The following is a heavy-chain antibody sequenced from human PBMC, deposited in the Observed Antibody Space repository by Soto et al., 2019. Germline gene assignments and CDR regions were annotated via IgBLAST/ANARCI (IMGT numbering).Heavy chain of an antibody. Sequence: QVQLVQSGAEVKKPGSSVKVSCKASGGVFRNYAINWVRQAPGQGLEWMGGIIPVFGTADYPQKFQGRVTTTADESTTTAYMELTSLKTEDTAVYFCARDRWGSYSGDAGGQGTLVTVAS. CDR3: ARDRWGSYSGDA. CDR2: IIPVFGTA. J-gene: IGHJ1*01. D-gene: IGHD1-26*01. CDR1: GGVFRNYA. V-gene: IGHV1-69*01.